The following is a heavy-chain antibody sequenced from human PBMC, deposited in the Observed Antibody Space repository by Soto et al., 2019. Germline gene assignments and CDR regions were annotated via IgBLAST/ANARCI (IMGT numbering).Heavy chain of an antibody. CDR1: GFTFSTYS. J-gene: IGHJ6*02. CDR3: AREETAWPLAYGLDV. CDR2: IGTRSDI. Sequence: LRLSCAASGFTFSTYSMHWVRQAPGKGLEWVSSIGTRSDIYYADSVKGRFTISRDNAMNSLSLQMNSLRAEDTGVYYCAREETAWPLAYGLDVWGQGTTVTVSS. V-gene: IGHV3-21*01. D-gene: IGHD2-21*02.